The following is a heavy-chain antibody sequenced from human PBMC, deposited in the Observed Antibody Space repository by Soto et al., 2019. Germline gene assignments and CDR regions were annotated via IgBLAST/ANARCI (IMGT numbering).Heavy chain of an antibody. J-gene: IGHJ6*02. Sequence: QVQLVQSRAEVKNPGASVKVSCKASGYSFTRYGIAWARQDPGQGLEWMGWINTYNGNTNYAQNLQGRVTLTTDTSTSTAYMELTSLRSNDTAIYYCAMVDVYVTPSPQDVWGQGTTVIVSS. CDR1: GYSFTRYG. CDR3: AMVDVYVTPSPQDV. V-gene: IGHV1-18*01. CDR2: INTYNGNT. D-gene: IGHD3-16*01.